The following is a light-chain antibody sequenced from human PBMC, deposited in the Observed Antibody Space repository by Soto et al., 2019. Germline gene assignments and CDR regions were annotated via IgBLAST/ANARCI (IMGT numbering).Light chain of an antibody. CDR3: QQYDNLLLT. J-gene: IGKJ4*01. V-gene: IGKV1-33*01. Sequence: DIQMTQSPSSLSASVADRVTITFQASQNISNYLNWYHQKPGKAPKLLIYDASNLETGVPSRFNGSGSGTDFTFTISSLQPEDIATYYCQQYDNLLLTFGGGTRVEIK. CDR2: DAS. CDR1: QNISNY.